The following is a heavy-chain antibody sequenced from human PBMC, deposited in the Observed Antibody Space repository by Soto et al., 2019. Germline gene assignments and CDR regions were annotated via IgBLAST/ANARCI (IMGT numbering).Heavy chain of an antibody. CDR2: IIPIFGTA. CDR3: ARDQGGGRDGYNVFDY. V-gene: IGHV1-69*06. CDR1: GGTFSSYA. J-gene: IGHJ4*02. Sequence: QVQLVQSGAEVKKPGSSVKVSCKASGGTFSSYAISWVRQAPGQGLEWMGGIIPIFGTANYAQKFQGRVTITADKYTSTAYMELRSLRSEDTAVYYCARDQGGGRDGYNVFDYWGQGTLVTVSS. D-gene: IGHD5-12*01.